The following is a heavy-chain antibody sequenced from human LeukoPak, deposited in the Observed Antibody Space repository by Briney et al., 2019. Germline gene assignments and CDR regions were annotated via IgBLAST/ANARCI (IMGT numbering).Heavy chain of an antibody. V-gene: IGHV1-2*02. J-gene: IGHJ6*03. CDR3: ARGVTARGFYYYMDI. CDR2: INPNSGGT. Sequence: ASVKASCKASGYTFTGYYIHWVRQAPGQGLEWMEWINPNSGGTNSAQNQGRVTMTRDTSISTAYMELSRLTSDDTAVYSCARGVTARGFYYYMDIWGKGTTVTISS. CDR1: GYTFTGYY. D-gene: IGHD2-21*02.